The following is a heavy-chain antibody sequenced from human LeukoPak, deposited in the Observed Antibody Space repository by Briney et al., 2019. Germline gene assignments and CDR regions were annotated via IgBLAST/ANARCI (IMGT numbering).Heavy chain of an antibody. CDR1: GFTFSSYW. CDR2: IKQDGSEK. D-gene: IGHD3-9*01. Sequence: PGGSLRLSCAASGFTFSSYWMSWVRQAPGKGLEWVANIKQDGSEKYYVDSVKGRFTISRDNAKNSLYLQMNSLRAEDTAVYYCARDTTYDILTGYYPGYYYGMDVWGQGTTVTVSS. J-gene: IGHJ6*02. CDR3: ARDTTYDILTGYYPGYYYGMDV. V-gene: IGHV3-7*01.